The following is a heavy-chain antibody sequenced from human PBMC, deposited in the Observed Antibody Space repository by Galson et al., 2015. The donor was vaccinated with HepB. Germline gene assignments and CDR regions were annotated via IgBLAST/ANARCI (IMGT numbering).Heavy chain of an antibody. V-gene: IGHV1-2*02. CDR2: INPNSGGT. CDR3: ARSGYRRRTQGYYYYMDV. D-gene: IGHD5-18*01. Sequence: SVKVSCKASGYTFTGYYMHWVRQAPGQGLEWMGWINPNSGGTNYAQKFQGRVTMTRDTSISTAYMELSRLRSDDTAVYYCARSGYRRRTQGYYYYMDVWGKGTTVTVSS. CDR1: GYTFTGYY. J-gene: IGHJ6*03.